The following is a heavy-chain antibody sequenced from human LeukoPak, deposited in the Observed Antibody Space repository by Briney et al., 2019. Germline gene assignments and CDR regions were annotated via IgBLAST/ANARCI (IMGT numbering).Heavy chain of an antibody. CDR1: GFTFSSYG. J-gene: IGHJ4*02. CDR2: ISYDGSNK. D-gene: IGHD6-19*01. V-gene: IGHV3-30*18. CDR3: AKVAPLIAVAGPFDY. Sequence: PGGTLRLSCAASGFTFSSYGMHWVRQAPGKGLEWVAVISYDGSNKYYADSVKGRFTISRDNSKNTLYLQMNSLRAEDTAVYYCAKVAPLIAVAGPFDYWGQGTLVTVSS.